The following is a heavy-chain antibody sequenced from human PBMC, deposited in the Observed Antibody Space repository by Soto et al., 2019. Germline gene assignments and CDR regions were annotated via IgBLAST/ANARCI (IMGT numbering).Heavy chain of an antibody. CDR2: MNPNSGNT. J-gene: IGHJ6*03. D-gene: IGHD3-3*01. V-gene: IGHV1-8*01. Sequence: QVQLVQSGAEVKKPGASVKVSCKASGYTFTSYDINWVRQATGQGLEWMGWMNPNSGNTGYAQKFQGRVTMTRTTSISTAYMELSSLRSEDTAVYYCARAPLGFLEWLSENYYMDVWGKGTTVTVSS. CDR1: GYTFTSYD. CDR3: ARAPLGFLEWLSENYYMDV.